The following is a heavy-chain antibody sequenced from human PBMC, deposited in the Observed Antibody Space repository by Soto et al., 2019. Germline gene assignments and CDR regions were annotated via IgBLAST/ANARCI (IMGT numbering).Heavy chain of an antibody. J-gene: IGHJ5*02. V-gene: IGHV4-34*01. Sequence: PSETLSITCAVYGGSFSGYYWSWIRQPPGKGLEWIGEINHSGSTNYNPSLKSRVTISVDTSKNQFSLKLSSVTAADTAVYYCARGGSSSWFHNWFDPWGQGTLVTVSS. CDR2: INHSGST. CDR3: ARGGSSSWFHNWFDP. D-gene: IGHD6-13*01. CDR1: GGSFSGYY.